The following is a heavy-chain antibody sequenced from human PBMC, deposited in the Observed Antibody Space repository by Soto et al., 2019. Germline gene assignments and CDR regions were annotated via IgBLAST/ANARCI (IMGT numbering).Heavy chain of an antibody. CDR3: ARATYTSSYHFDS. V-gene: IGHV3-48*03. Sequence: EVQLVDSGGGLVQPGGSLRLSCAASGFTFSTFEMNWVRQAPGKGLEWVSKIGSSGSFIWYADSVKGRFTISRDNAKNSLYLQMNSLRGDDTAVYYCARATYTSSYHFDSWGQGTLVTVSS. CDR1: GFTFSTFE. D-gene: IGHD6-6*01. J-gene: IGHJ4*02. CDR2: IGSSGSFI.